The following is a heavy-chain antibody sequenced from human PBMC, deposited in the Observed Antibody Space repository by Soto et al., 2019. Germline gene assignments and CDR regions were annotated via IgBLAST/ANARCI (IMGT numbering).Heavy chain of an antibody. D-gene: IGHD2-15*01. J-gene: IGHJ4*02. Sequence: EVQLVESGGGLVQPGGPLRLSCAASGFSFSSYWMHWLRQVPGKGLVWVSRINGDGDYTNYADSVKGRVTTSRDNAKNTLYLQMNSLRAEDTAVYYCARERGGYSSDFWGEGALVSISS. V-gene: IGHV3-74*01. CDR2: INGDGDYT. CDR1: GFSFSSYW. CDR3: ARERGGYSSDF.